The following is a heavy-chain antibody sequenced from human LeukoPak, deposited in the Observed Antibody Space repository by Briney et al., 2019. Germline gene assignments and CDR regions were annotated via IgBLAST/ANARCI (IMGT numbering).Heavy chain of an antibody. D-gene: IGHD4-23*01. Sequence: PGGSLRLSCAASGFTISSYSMNWVRQAPGKGLEWVSSISSSSSYIYYADSVKGRFTISRDNAKNSLYLQMNSLRAEDTAVYYCARGGNSNYYYYYGMDVWGKGTTVTVSS. V-gene: IGHV3-21*01. CDR2: ISSSSSYI. CDR3: ARGGNSNYYYYYGMDV. CDR1: GFTISSYS. J-gene: IGHJ6*04.